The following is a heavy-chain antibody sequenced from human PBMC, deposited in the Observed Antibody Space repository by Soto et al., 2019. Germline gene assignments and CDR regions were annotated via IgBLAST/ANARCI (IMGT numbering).Heavy chain of an antibody. D-gene: IGHD4-17*01. CDR1: GFTFSSYG. Sequence: GGSLRLSCAASGFTFSSYGMHWVRQAPGKGLEWVAVIWYDGSNKYYADSVKGRFTISRDNSKNTLYLQMNSLRAEDTAVYYCARDRTTTVISYYYGMDVWGQGTTVTVSS. CDR2: IWYDGSNK. V-gene: IGHV3-33*01. J-gene: IGHJ6*02. CDR3: ARDRTTTVISYYYGMDV.